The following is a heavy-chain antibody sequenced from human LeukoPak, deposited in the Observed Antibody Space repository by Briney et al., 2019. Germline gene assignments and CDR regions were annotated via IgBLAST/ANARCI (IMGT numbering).Heavy chain of an antibody. J-gene: IGHJ4*02. CDR3: ARHIVATIGPFDY. Sequence: GGSLRLSCAASGFTFSSYGMSWVRQAPGKGLEWVSAISGSGGSTYYADSVKGRFTISRDNSKNTLYLQMNSLRAEDTAVYYCARHIVATIGPFDYWGQGTLVTVSS. V-gene: IGHV3-23*01. D-gene: IGHD5-12*01. CDR2: ISGSGGST. CDR1: GFTFSSYG.